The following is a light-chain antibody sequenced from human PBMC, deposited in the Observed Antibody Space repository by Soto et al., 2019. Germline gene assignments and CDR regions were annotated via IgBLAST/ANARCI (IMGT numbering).Light chain of an antibody. J-gene: IGKJ1*01. CDR2: GVY. CDR3: QHYGYSRWT. CDR1: LTGNNNY. Sequence: IVLTQSPGTLSLSPGKRATLSCRASLTGNNNYLAWYQHKSGQAPRLLIYGVYTRATGIPDRFTGSGSVTEFTLTITRLEPEDSAVYFCQHYGYSRWTFGQGTKVEIK. V-gene: IGKV3-20*01.